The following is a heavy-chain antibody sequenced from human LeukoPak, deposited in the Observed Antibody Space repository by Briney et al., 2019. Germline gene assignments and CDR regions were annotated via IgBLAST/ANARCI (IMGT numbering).Heavy chain of an antibody. Sequence: GASVKVSCKASGYTFTSYAMNWVRQAPGQGLEWMGWINTNTGNPTYAQGFTGRFVFSLDTSVSTAYLQISSLKAEDTAVYYCARDLPRPGYYYYYGMDVWGQGTTVTVSS. V-gene: IGHV7-4-1*02. CDR2: INTNTGNP. CDR1: GYTFTSYA. CDR3: ARDLPRPGYYYYYGMDV. J-gene: IGHJ6*02.